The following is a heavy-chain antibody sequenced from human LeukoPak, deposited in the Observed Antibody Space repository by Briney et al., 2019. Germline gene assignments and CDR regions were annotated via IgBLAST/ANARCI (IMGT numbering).Heavy chain of an antibody. J-gene: IGHJ6*03. D-gene: IGHD5-18*01. Sequence: GESLRISCKGSGYSFTSYWIGWVRQMPGKGLEWMGIIYPGDSDTRYSPSFQGQVTISADKSISTAYLQWSSLKASDTATYYCARLGLQRYYYYYYYMDVWGKGTTVTVSS. CDR2: IYPGDSDT. V-gene: IGHV5-51*01. CDR3: ARLGLQRYYYYYYYMDV. CDR1: GYSFTSYW.